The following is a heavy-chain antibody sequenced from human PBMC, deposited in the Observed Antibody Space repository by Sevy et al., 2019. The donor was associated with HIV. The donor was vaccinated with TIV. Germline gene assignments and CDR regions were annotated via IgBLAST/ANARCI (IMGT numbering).Heavy chain of an antibody. CDR2: IYYTGST. J-gene: IGHJ5*02. Sequence: SETLSLTCTVFGGSISAYYWSCIRQSPEKGLQYVGYIYYTGSTNYNPSLKSRVTITVDTSKKQFSLRLTSVTAADTAIYYCARAPPVRSGDDALNWFDPWGQGTLVTVSS. D-gene: IGHD5-12*01. CDR1: GGSISAYY. CDR3: ARAPPVRSGDDALNWFDP. V-gene: IGHV4-59*01.